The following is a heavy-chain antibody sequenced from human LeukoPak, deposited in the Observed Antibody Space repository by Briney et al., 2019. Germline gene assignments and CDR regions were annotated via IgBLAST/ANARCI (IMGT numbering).Heavy chain of an antibody. Sequence: GSSVKVSCKASGDTFSNYLITWVRQAPGQGLEWMGRIIPVLGIANYAQKFQGRVTITADKSTNTVYMDLSSLRSEDTAVYFCARVAGSPDYGDYGGAFDVWGQGTMVTISS. CDR1: GDTFSNYL. V-gene: IGHV1-69*04. D-gene: IGHD4-17*01. CDR2: IIPVLGIA. CDR3: ARVAGSPDYGDYGGAFDV. J-gene: IGHJ3*01.